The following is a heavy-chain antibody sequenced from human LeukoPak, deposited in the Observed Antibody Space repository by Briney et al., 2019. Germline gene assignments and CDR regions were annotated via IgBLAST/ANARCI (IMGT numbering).Heavy chain of an antibody. Sequence: SETLSLTCAVYGGSFSGYYWSWIRQPPGKGLEWIGEINHSGSTNYNPSLKSRVTISVDTSKNQFSPKLSSVTAADTAVYYCARDWEDYGDYGGDQGTLVTVSS. V-gene: IGHV4-34*01. CDR1: GGSFSGYY. J-gene: IGHJ4*02. CDR3: ARDWEDYGDYG. D-gene: IGHD4-17*01. CDR2: INHSGST.